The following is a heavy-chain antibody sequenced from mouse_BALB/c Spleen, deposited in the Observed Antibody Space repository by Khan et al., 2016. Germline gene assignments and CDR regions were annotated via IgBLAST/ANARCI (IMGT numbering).Heavy chain of an antibody. V-gene: IGHV9-2-1*01. D-gene: IGHD1-1*01. Sequence: QIQLVQSGPELKKPGETVKISCKASGYTFTDYSMHWVKQAPGKGLKWMGWINTETGEPTYADDFKGRFAFSLETSASTAYLQINNLKNEDTATXYCARGNYYGSSAYWGQGTLVTVSA. CDR3: ARGNYYGSSAY. CDR2: INTETGEP. J-gene: IGHJ3*01. CDR1: GYTFTDYS.